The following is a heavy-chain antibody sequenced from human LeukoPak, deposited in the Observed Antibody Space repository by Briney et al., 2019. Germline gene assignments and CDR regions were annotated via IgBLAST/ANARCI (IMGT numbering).Heavy chain of an antibody. CDR3: TSGTLSYYYMDV. J-gene: IGHJ6*03. CDR1: AVSISSYY. D-gene: IGHD1-14*01. V-gene: IGHV4-59*01. Sequence: PSETLSLSCTVSAVSISSYYWSWIRQPPGKGLEWIGYIYYSGSTNYNPSLKSRVTISVDTSKNQFSLKLSSVTAADTAVYYCTSGTLSYYYMDVWGKGTTVTISS. CDR2: IYYSGST.